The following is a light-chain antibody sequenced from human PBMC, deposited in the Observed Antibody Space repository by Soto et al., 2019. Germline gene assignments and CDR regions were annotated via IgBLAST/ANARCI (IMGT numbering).Light chain of an antibody. CDR2: ANN. Sequence: QSVLTQPPSVSGAPGQRVTISCTGSSSNIGAGYDVHWYQQLPGTAPKLLIYANNNRPSGVPDRFAGSKSGTSVSLAITGLQSDDEADYFCAVWDDSLNGWVFGGGTKLTVL. CDR3: AVWDDSLNGWV. CDR1: SSNIGAGYD. V-gene: IGLV1-40*01. J-gene: IGLJ3*02.